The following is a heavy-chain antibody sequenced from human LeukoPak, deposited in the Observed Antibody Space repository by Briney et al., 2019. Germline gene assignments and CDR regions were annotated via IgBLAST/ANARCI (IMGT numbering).Heavy chain of an antibody. CDR1: GFSFSSYG. Sequence: GGSLRLSCAASGFSFSSYGMHWVRQAPGKGLEWVAFIRYDGSNKYYADSVKGRFSISRDNSKNTLYPQMNSLRAEDTAVYYCAKGGGIAAAWLVAFDIWGQGTMVTVSS. D-gene: IGHD6-13*01. CDR2: IRYDGSNK. J-gene: IGHJ3*02. CDR3: AKGGGIAAAWLVAFDI. V-gene: IGHV3-30*02.